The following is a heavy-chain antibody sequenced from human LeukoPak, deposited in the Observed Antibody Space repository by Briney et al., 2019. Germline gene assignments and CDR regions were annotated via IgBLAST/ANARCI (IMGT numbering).Heavy chain of an antibody. CDR3: ARDPNYGSTWYVNWFAP. CDR2: ISSSGGNT. V-gene: IGHV3-23*01. Sequence: PGGSLRLSCAASGFTFSSYAMSWVRQAPGKGLEWISTISSSGGNTYYTNSVKGRFTISRDNSKNTLYLQMNSLKAEDTAVYSCARDPNYGSTWYVNWFAPGGQGPLVTVSS. D-gene: IGHD6-13*01. J-gene: IGHJ5*02. CDR1: GFTFSSYA.